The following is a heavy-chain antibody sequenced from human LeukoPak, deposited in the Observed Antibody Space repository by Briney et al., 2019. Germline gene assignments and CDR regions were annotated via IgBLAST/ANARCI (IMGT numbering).Heavy chain of an antibody. CDR2: IRSKAYGGTT. D-gene: IGHD4-17*01. V-gene: IGHV3-49*04. CDR1: GFTFGDYA. CDR3: TRGLQAYGDLDY. J-gene: IGHJ4*02. Sequence: PGGSLRLSCTASGFTFGDYAMTWVRQGPGKGLEWVGFIRSKAYGGTTEYAASVKGRFTISRDDSKSIAYLQTNSLQIEDTAVYYCTRGLQAYGDLDYWGQGTLVTVSS.